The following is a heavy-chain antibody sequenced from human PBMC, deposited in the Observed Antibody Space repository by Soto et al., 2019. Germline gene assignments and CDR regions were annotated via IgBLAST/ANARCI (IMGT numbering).Heavy chain of an antibody. J-gene: IGHJ6*02. CDR2: IKQDGSEK. Sequence: PGRSLRLSCAASGFTFSSYWMSWVRQAPGKGLEWVANIKQDGSEKYYVDSVKGRFTISRDNAKNSLYLQMNSLRAEDTAVYYCARVRLSYYYGMDVWGQGTTVTASS. CDR1: GFTFSSYW. V-gene: IGHV3-7*03. CDR3: ARVRLSYYYGMDV.